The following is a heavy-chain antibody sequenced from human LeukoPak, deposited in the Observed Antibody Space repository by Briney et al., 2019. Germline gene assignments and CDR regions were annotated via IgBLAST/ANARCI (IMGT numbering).Heavy chain of an antibody. V-gene: IGHV1-69*04. CDR2: IIPILGIA. Sequence: VASVKVSCKASGGTFSSYAISWVRQAPGQGLEWMGRIIPILGIANYAQKFQGRVTITADKSTSTAYMELSSLRSEDTAVYYCARDVETSGRYGYSGYWGQGSLVTVSS. CDR3: ARDVETSGRYGYSGY. D-gene: IGHD6-19*01. CDR1: GGTFSSYA. J-gene: IGHJ4*02.